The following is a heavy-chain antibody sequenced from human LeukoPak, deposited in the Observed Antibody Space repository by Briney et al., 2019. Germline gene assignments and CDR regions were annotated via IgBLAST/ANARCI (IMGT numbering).Heavy chain of an antibody. CDR1: GGSISSNNYY. CDR3: ARVGSWDYSSGWYTDRYNDAFDI. J-gene: IGHJ3*02. D-gene: IGHD6-19*01. Sequence: PSETLSLTCTVSGGSISSNNYYWGWIRQPPGKGLEWIGSIYYSGTTYYNPSLKSRVTISVDMSKNQFSLKLSSVTAADTAVYYCARVGSWDYSSGWYTDRYNDAFDIWGQGTMVTVSS. CDR2: IYYSGTT. V-gene: IGHV4-39*07.